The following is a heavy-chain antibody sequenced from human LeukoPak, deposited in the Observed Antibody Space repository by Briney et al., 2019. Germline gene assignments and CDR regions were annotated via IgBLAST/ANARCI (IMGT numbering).Heavy chain of an antibody. CDR2: ISSSSSYI. Sequence: GGSLRLSCAASGFTFSSYSMNWVRQAPGKGLEWVSSISSSSSYIYYADSVKGRFTISRDNAKNSLYLQMNSLRAEDTAVYYCAKEDSGSYSHSFDIWGQGTMVTVSS. J-gene: IGHJ3*02. CDR1: GFTFSSYS. V-gene: IGHV3-21*01. CDR3: AKEDSGSYSHSFDI. D-gene: IGHD1-26*01.